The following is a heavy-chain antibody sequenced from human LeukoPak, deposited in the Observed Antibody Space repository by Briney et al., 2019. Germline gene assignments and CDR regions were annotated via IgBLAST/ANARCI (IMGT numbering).Heavy chain of an antibody. CDR2: INSDGINT. CDR1: GFTFSNYW. CDR3: AREGESYPDLDY. V-gene: IGHV3-74*01. Sequence: PGGSLRLSCAASGFTFSNYWMHWVRQAPGKGLVWVSRINSDGINTSYADSVKGRFTISRDNAKNSLYLQMNSLRAEDTAVYYCAREGESYPDLDYWGQGTLVTVSS. D-gene: IGHD3-10*01. J-gene: IGHJ4*02.